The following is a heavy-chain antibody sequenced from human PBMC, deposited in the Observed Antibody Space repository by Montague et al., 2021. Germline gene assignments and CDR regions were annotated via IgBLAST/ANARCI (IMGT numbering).Heavy chain of an antibody. Sequence: SETLSLTCTVSGVSISSYYWSWIRQHPGKGLEWIGFIYYSGNTNSNPSLKSRVPISVDTSKNQFSLKLSSVTAADPAVYYCAKQALSRCYTSTTCFGAAFDIWGQGTMVTVSS. D-gene: IGHD2/OR15-2a*01. J-gene: IGHJ3*02. CDR1: GVSISSYY. CDR2: IYYSGNT. V-gene: IGHV4-59*08. CDR3: AKQALSRCYTSTTCFGAAFDI.